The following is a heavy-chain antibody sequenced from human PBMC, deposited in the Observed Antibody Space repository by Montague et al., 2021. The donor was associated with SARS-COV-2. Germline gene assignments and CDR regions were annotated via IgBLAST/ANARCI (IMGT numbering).Heavy chain of an antibody. Sequence: SETLSLTCTVSGDSLTYFYWSWIRQSPGKGLEWIGNIFYRGTTNYNPSLKSRVTISVDTSKNQFSLNLTSVTAADTAVHYCVRGATRTFDYWGQGTLVTVSS. D-gene: IGHD2-2*01. CDR2: IFYRGTT. CDR3: VRGATRTFDY. J-gene: IGHJ4*02. CDR1: GDSLTYFY. V-gene: IGHV4-59*01.